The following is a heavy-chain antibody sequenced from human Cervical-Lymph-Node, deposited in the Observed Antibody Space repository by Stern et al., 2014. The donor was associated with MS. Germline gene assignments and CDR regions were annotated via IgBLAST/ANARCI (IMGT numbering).Heavy chain of an antibody. J-gene: IGHJ4*02. Sequence: VHLVESGGAVVQPGRSLRLSCAASGFTFSSYGMHWVRQAPGKGLEWGTVISYDGNHKSYAASVKGRFTISRDNSKNTLHLQMNSVTPDDTAIYYCARDYEDTSMLFDHWGQGTLVTVSS. CDR3: ARDYEDTSMLFDH. D-gene: IGHD2-8*01. V-gene: IGHV3-30*03. CDR2: ISYDGNHK. CDR1: GFTFSSYG.